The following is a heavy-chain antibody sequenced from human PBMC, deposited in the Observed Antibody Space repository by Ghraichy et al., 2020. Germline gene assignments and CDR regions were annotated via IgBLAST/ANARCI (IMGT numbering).Heavy chain of an antibody. Sequence: GGSLRLSCDSYGFTFKDYNMNWVRQVPGNGLEWVAYINKVSNTIYYADSVEGRFTVSRDMTSLYLQMNSLKDEDTGIYYCARGGAPAAIFEYWGQGTQVTVSS. CDR3: ARGGAPAAIFEY. J-gene: IGHJ4*02. V-gene: IGHV3-48*02. D-gene: IGHD2-2*01. CDR2: INKVSNTI. CDR1: GFTFKDYN.